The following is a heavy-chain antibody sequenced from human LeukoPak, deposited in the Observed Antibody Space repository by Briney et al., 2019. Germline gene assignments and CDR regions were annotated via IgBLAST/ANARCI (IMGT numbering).Heavy chain of an antibody. CDR2: IYTSGST. D-gene: IGHD3-10*01. Sequence: PSETLSLTCTVSGGSISSYYWSWIRQPAGKGLERIGRIYTSGSTNYNPSLKSRVTMSVDTSKNQFSLKLSSVTAADTAVYYCARDALLWFGEPSGFDYWGQGTLVTVSS. J-gene: IGHJ4*02. CDR1: GGSISSYY. V-gene: IGHV4-4*07. CDR3: ARDALLWFGEPSGFDY.